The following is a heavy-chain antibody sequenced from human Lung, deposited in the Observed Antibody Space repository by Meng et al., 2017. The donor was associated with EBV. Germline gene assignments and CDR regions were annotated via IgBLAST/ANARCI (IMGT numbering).Heavy chain of an antibody. Sequence: QGQPPESGPGLVQPSRTPALPSTVSVGPISSGGSYWSWLRQHPGKGLEWIGYLYYSGSTYYNPSLKSRVTISVDTSKNQFSLKLSSVTAADTAVYYCAATVNDGYFDYRGQGTLVTVSS. CDR3: AATVNDGYFDY. CDR1: VGPISSGGSY. J-gene: IGHJ4*02. V-gene: IGHV4-31*03. CDR2: LYYSGST. D-gene: IGHD4-11*01.